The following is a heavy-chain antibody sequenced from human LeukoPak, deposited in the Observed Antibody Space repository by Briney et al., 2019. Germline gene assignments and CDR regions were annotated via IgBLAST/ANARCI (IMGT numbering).Heavy chain of an antibody. CDR3: ARASNYDTSGYYFYWYFDL. J-gene: IGHJ2*01. V-gene: IGHV4-39*07. D-gene: IGHD3-22*01. CDR1: GASLTANFYY. CDR2: IHYSGST. Sequence: SETLSLTCSVSGASLTANFYYWGWIRQSPGKGLEWIASIHYSGSTNYNPSLKSRVTISIDTSKTQFSLKLNSVTAADTAVYYCARASNYDTSGYYFYWYFDLWGRGTLVTVSS.